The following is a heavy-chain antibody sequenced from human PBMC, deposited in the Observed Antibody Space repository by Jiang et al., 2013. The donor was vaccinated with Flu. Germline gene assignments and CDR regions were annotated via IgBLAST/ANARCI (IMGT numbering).Heavy chain of an antibody. J-gene: IGHJ4*02. CDR2: INHSGST. V-gene: IGHV4-34*01. CDR3: ARAVLSSAYNSARGVFDY. CDR1: GGSFSGYY. Sequence: LLKPSETLSLTCAVYGGSFSGYYWSWIRQPPGKGLEWIGEINHSGSTNYNPSLKSRVTISVDTSKNQFSLKLSSVTAADTAVYYCARAVLSSAYNSARGVFDYWGQGTLVTVSS. D-gene: IGHD5-24*01.